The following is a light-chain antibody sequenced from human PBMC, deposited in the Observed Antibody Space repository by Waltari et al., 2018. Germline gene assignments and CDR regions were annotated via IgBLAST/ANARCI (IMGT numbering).Light chain of an antibody. J-gene: IGKJ3*01. CDR1: QSVSSY. CDR2: DAS. V-gene: IGKV3-11*01. Sequence: ETVLTQSADTLSSSPGERTTLSCRAKQSVSSYLAWYQQKPGQAPRLLIYDASNRATGIPARFSGSGSGTDFTLTISSLEPEDFAVYYCQQRSNWPITFGPGTKVDIK. CDR3: QQRSNWPIT.